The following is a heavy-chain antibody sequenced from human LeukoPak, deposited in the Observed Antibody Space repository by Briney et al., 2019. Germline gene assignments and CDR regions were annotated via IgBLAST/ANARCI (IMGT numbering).Heavy chain of an antibody. CDR1: GGSFSGYY. CDR3: ARAGYSSGWYLDY. Sequence: SETLSLTCAVYGGSFSGYYWSWIRQPPGKGLEWIGEINHSGSTNYNPSLKSRVTMSVDTSKNQFSLKLSSVTAADTAVYYCARAGYSSGWYLDYWGQGTLVTVSS. D-gene: IGHD6-19*01. CDR2: INHSGST. J-gene: IGHJ4*02. V-gene: IGHV4-34*01.